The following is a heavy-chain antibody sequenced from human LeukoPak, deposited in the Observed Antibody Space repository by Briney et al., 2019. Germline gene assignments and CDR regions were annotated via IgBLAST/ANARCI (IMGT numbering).Heavy chain of an antibody. J-gene: IGHJ4*02. V-gene: IGHV3-30*18. Sequence: GGSLRLSCAASGFTFSSYGMHWVRQAPGKGLEWVAVISYDGSNKYYADSVKGRFTISRDNSKNTLYLQMNCLRAEDTAVYYCAKDWLAARPGYYFDYWGQGTLVTVSS. D-gene: IGHD6-6*01. CDR2: ISYDGSNK. CDR3: AKDWLAARPGYYFDY. CDR1: GFTFSSYG.